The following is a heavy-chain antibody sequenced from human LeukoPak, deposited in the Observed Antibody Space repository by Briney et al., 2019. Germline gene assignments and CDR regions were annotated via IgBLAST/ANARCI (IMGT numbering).Heavy chain of an antibody. Sequence: GGSLRLSCAASGFIFSSYSMSWVRQAPGKGLEWVSAISGSGGSTYYADSVKGRFTISRDNSKNTLYLQMNSLRAEDTAVYYCANNRYSSRWRGAFDVWGQGTMVTVSS. CDR3: ANNRYSSRWRGAFDV. V-gene: IGHV3-23*01. J-gene: IGHJ3*01. CDR1: GFIFSSYS. CDR2: ISGSGGST. D-gene: IGHD6-13*01.